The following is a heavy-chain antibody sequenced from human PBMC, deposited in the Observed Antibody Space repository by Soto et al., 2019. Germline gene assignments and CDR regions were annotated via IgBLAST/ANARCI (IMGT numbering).Heavy chain of an antibody. CDR2: IYYSGST. V-gene: IGHV4-39*01. CDR3: ALETHDYGDYSLLTYYYMDV. CDR1: GGSISSSSYY. D-gene: IGHD4-17*01. Sequence: SETLSLTCTVSGGSISSSSYYWGWIRQPPGKGLEWIGSIYYSGSTYYNPSLKSRVTISVDTSKNQFSLKLSSVTAADTAVYYCALETHDYGDYSLLTYYYMDVWGKGTTVTVSS. J-gene: IGHJ6*03.